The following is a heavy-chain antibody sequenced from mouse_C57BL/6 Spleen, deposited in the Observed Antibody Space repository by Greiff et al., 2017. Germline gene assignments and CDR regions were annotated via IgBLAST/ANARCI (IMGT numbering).Heavy chain of an antibody. D-gene: IGHD2-5*01. CDR1: GYTFTSYW. J-gene: IGHJ1*03. V-gene: IGHV1-72*01. CDR3: ARSYYSNYSYWYFDV. Sequence: QVQLKQPGAELVKPGASVKLSCKASGYTFTSYWMHWVKQRPGRGLEWIGRIDPNSGGTKYNEKFKSKATLTVDKPSSTAYMQLSSLTSEDSAVYYCARSYYSNYSYWYFDVWGTGTTVTVSS. CDR2: IDPNSGGT.